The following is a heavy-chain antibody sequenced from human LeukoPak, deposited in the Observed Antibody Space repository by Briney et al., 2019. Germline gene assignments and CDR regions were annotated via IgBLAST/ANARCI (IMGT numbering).Heavy chain of an antibody. CDR1: GGTFSSYA. CDR3: ARGSGYSYGFYFDY. Sequence: ASAKVSCKASGGTFSSYAISWVRQAPGQGLEWMGGIIPIFGTANYAQKFQGRVTITTDESTSTAYMELSSLRSEDTAVYYCARGSGYSYGFYFDYWGQGTLVTVSS. J-gene: IGHJ4*02. V-gene: IGHV1-69*05. CDR2: IIPIFGTA. D-gene: IGHD5-18*01.